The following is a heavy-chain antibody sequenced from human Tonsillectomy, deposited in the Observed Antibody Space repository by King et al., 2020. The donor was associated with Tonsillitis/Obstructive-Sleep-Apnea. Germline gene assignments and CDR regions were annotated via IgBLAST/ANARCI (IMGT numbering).Heavy chain of an antibody. Sequence: VQLVESGGGVVQPGRSLRLSCAASGFTFSSYPMYWVRQAPGKGLEWVAVISYDGSDKYYADSVKGRFTISRDNSKNTLYLQMNSLRDEDTAVYHCARDLGGASGYWGQGTLVIVSS. V-gene: IGHV3-30*04. CDR1: GFTFSSYP. D-gene: IGHD3-16*01. CDR2: ISYDGSDK. CDR3: ARDLGGASGY. J-gene: IGHJ4*02.